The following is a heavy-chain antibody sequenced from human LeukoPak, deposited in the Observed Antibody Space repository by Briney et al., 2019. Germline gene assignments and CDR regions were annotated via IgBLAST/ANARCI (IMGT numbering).Heavy chain of an antibody. CDR1: GYNFSRYW. D-gene: IGHD3-22*01. J-gene: IGHJ4*02. Sequence: GESLKISCKGSGYNFSRYWIGWVRQMPGRGLEWVGVIYPGDSHAIYSPSFQGQVTLSADKSISTAYLQWSSLKASDTAMYYCARLVMIVVDDYFDYWGQGTLVTVSS. V-gene: IGHV5-51*01. CDR3: ARLVMIVVDDYFDY. CDR2: IYPGDSHA.